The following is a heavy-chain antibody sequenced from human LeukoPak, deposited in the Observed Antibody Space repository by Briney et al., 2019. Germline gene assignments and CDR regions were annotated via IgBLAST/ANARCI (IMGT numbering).Heavy chain of an antibody. J-gene: IGHJ4*02. Sequence: GGPLSLSCAASGFTFSSYAMHWVRQPPGKGLEWVAVISYDGSNKYYADSVKGRFTISRDNSKNTLYLQMNSLRAEDTAVYYCARDGGSGSGDYWGQGTLVTVSS. CDR1: GFTFSSYA. CDR2: ISYDGSNK. V-gene: IGHV3-30-3*01. CDR3: ARDGGSGSGDY. D-gene: IGHD3-10*01.